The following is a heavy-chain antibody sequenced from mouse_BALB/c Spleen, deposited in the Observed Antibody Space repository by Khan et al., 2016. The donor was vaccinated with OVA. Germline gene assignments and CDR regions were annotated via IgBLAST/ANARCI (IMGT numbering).Heavy chain of an antibody. CDR2: ISYSGRT. CDR3: ARSVTITTVVATDFDY. V-gene: IGHV3-2*02. J-gene: IGHJ2*01. CDR1: GYSITSDYV. D-gene: IGHD1-1*01. Sequence: VQLKESGPGPVNPSQSLSLTCTVTGYSITSDYVWNWIRQFPGNKLEWMGYISYSGRTSYNPSLKSRISITRDTSKNQVFLQLNSVTTEDTATXFCARSVTITTVVATDFDYWGQGTTLTVSS.